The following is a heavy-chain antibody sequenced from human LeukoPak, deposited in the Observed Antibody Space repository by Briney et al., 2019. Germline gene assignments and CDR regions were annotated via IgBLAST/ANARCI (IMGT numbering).Heavy chain of an antibody. D-gene: IGHD3-22*01. J-gene: IGHJ4*02. CDR1: GGSISSGGYS. CDR2: IYHSGST. CDR3: ARENRDDGTGYYGPDY. Sequence: PSQTLSLTCAVSGGSISSGGYSWSWIRQPPGKGLEWIGYIYHSGSTYYNPSLKSRVTISGDRSKNQFSLELSSVTAADTAVYYCARENRDDGTGYYGPDYWGQGTLVTVSS. V-gene: IGHV4-30-2*01.